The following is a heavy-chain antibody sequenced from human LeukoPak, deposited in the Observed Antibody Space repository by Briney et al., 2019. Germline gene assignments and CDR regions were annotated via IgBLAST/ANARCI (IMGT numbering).Heavy chain of an antibody. D-gene: IGHD3-3*01. CDR2: ISRNGDTT. J-gene: IGHJ3*02. V-gene: IGHV3-64D*06. CDR3: VKALTDYAFDI. CDR1: GFTFSTFP. Sequence: WGSLRLSCSASGFTFSTFPMHWVRQAPGKGLEYFSAISRNGDTTYYADSVKGRFTISRDNSKNTLYLQMSSLRPEDTAVYYCVKALTDYAFDIWGQGTMVTVSS.